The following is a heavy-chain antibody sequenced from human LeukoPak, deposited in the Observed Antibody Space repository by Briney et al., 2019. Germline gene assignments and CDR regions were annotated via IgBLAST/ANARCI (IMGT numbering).Heavy chain of an antibody. Sequence: ASVKVSCKVSGYTFTDYYMHWLQQAPGKGLEWMGLVDPEDGETIYAEKFQGRVTITADTSTDTAYMELSSLRSEDTAVYYCAALYSGSQLAGNYWGQGTLVTVSS. CDR2: VDPEDGET. J-gene: IGHJ4*02. D-gene: IGHD1-26*01. CDR1: GYTFTDYY. CDR3: AALYSGSQLAGNY. V-gene: IGHV1-69-2*01.